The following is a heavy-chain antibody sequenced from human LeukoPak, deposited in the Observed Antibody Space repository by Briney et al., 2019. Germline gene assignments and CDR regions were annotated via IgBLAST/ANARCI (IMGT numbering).Heavy chain of an antibody. CDR2: IYYSGGT. V-gene: IGHV4-31*03. J-gene: IGHJ1*01. Sequence: PSETLSLTCTVSGGSISSGGYYWSWIRQHPGKGLEWIGYIYYSGGTYYDPSLKSRVTISVDTSKNQFSLKLSSVTAADTAVYYCARGSLSDYYDSSGYYEEYFQHWGQGTLVTVSS. CDR3: ARGSLSDYYDSSGYYEEYFQH. D-gene: IGHD3-22*01. CDR1: GGSISSGGYY.